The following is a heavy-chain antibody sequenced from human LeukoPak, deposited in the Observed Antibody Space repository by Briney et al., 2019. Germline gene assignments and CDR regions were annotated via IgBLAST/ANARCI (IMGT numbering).Heavy chain of an antibody. V-gene: IGHV5-51*01. CDR3: ARQSTVVTPRAFDI. CDR1: GYSFTSYW. J-gene: IGHJ3*02. D-gene: IGHD4-23*01. Sequence: GESLKISCKGSGYSFTSYWIGWVRQMPGKGLEWMGIIYPGDSDTRYSPSFQGQVTISADKSITTAYLQWSSLQASDTAMYYCARQSTVVTPRAFDIWGQGTMVTVSS. CDR2: IYPGDSDT.